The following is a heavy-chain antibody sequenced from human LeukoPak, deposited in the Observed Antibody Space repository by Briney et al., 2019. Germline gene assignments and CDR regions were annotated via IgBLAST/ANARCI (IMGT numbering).Heavy chain of an antibody. CDR3: GRSGDNWNDVWFDP. Sequence: PSETLSLTCTVSGGSISGSSYYWGWIRQPPGKGLEWIGTIYLSGSTYYNPSLKSRVTISGDTSKNQFSLKLSSVTAADTAVYYCGRSGDNWNDVWFDPWGQGILVTVSS. V-gene: IGHV4-39*07. D-gene: IGHD1-20*01. J-gene: IGHJ5*02. CDR2: IYLSGST. CDR1: GGSISGSSYY.